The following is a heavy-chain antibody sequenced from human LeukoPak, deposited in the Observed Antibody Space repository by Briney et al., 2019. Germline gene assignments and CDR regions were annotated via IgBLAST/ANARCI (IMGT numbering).Heavy chain of an antibody. CDR2: IYYSGST. D-gene: IGHD6-6*01. CDR3: ARAVDSSSSAYFDY. CDR1: GGSISSSSYY. J-gene: IGHJ4*02. Sequence: SETLSLTCTVSGGSISSSSYYWGWIRQPPGKGLEWFGSIYYSGSTYYNPSLKSRVTISVDTSKNQFSLKLSSVTAADTAVYYCARAVDSSSSAYFDYWGQGTLVTVSS. V-gene: IGHV4-39*07.